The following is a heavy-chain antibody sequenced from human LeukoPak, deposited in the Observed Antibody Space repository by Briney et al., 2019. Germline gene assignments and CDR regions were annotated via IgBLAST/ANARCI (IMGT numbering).Heavy chain of an antibody. CDR3: ARDGISGSYFPFTSDYFDY. CDR2: IKQDGSEK. D-gene: IGHD1-26*01. V-gene: IGHV3-7*03. CDR1: GFTFSSYW. Sequence: SGGSLRLSCAASGFTFSSYWMSWVRQAPGKGLEWVANIKQDGSEKYYVDSVKGRFTISRDNAKNSLYLQMNSLRAEDTAVYYCARDGISGSYFPFTSDYFDYWGQGTLVTVSS. J-gene: IGHJ4*02.